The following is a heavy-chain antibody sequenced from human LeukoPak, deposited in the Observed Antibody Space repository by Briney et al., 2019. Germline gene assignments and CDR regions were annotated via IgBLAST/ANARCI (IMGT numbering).Heavy chain of an antibody. Sequence: GGSLRLSCAASGFTFSNAWMSWVRQARGKGLEWVGRIKSKTDGGTTDYAAPVKGRFTISRDDSKNTLYLQMNSLKTEDTAVYYCTTGARIAAAGTRYFQHWGQGTLVTVSS. CDR1: GFTFSNAW. CDR2: IKSKTDGGTT. V-gene: IGHV3-15*01. D-gene: IGHD6-13*01. J-gene: IGHJ1*01. CDR3: TTGARIAAAGTRYFQH.